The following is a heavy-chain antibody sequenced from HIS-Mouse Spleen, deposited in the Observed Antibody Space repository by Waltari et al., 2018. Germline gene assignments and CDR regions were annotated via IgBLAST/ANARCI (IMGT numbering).Heavy chain of an antibody. J-gene: IGHJ2*01. D-gene: IGHD6-13*01. CDR1: GGSLSCRSYP. V-gene: IGHV4-39*07. CDR3: AREIPYSSSWYDWYFDL. CDR2: IYYSGST. Sequence: HLQLQESGPGLVKPSETLSLTCPVSGGSLSCRSYPWGWIRHPPGKGLEWIGSIYYSGSTYYNPSLKSRVTISVDTSKNQFFLKLSSVTAADTAVYYCAREIPYSSSWYDWYFDLWGRGTLVTVSS.